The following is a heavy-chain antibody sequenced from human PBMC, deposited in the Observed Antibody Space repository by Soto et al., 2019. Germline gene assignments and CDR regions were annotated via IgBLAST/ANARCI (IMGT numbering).Heavy chain of an antibody. CDR2: IIPIFNTA. D-gene: IGHD2-2*02. CDR1: GGTFNTYT. Sequence: GASVTVSCKASGGTFNTYTFAWVRQAPGQGLEWMGGIIPIFNTATYAQKFQGRVTITADESTRTAYMEVSSLRSEDTAMYYCARRGDEIYLNAFDIWGQGTVVTVSS. V-gene: IGHV1-69*13. J-gene: IGHJ3*02. CDR3: ARRGDEIYLNAFDI.